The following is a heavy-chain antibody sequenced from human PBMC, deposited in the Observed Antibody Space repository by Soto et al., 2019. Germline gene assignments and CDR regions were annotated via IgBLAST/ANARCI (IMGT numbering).Heavy chain of an antibody. Sequence: QVQLVQSGAEVKQPGSSVKVSCTISGGTFDSFTISWVRRAPGQGFEWMGGIIPVSGVPSYSRHFQGRITITADASTRTAYMDLSGLKFEDTAVYFCARDSRTATLDFWGQGTLVSVS. CDR3: ARDSRTATLDF. D-gene: IGHD2-2*01. V-gene: IGHV1-69*01. CDR1: GGTFDSFT. J-gene: IGHJ4*02. CDR2: IIPVSGVP.